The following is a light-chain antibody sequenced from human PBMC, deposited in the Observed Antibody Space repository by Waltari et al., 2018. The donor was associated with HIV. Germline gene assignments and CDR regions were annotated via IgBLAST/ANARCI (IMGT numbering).Light chain of an antibody. J-gene: IGKJ4*01. Sequence: EIVMTQSPATLSVSPGQTVRLSCRASQSISSNLAWYQQSPGQPPRLLIYGASTRATGIPARFSGSGSGTEFTLTITSPQSEDFAVYYCQQYNTWLTFGGGTKVEI. CDR2: GAS. V-gene: IGKV3-15*01. CDR1: QSISSN. CDR3: QQYNTWLT.